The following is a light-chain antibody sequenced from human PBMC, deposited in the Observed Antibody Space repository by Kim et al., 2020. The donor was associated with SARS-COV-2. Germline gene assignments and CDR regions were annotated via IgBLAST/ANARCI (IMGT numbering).Light chain of an antibody. Sequence: SVALGRKATLNGDGDNSRGTVVNWYQQKPGQAPVLVIERDRDRPSGIPDRFSGSNSGNTATLTISRAQAGDEADYYCQVWAARTCIFGPGTKVTVL. CDR2: RDR. CDR3: QVWAARTCI. CDR1: NSRGTV. J-gene: IGLJ1*01. V-gene: IGLV3-9*01.